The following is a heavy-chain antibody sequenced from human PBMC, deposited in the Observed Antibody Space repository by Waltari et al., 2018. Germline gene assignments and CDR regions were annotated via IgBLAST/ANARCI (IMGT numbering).Heavy chain of an antibody. CDR3: ASFTYSSRADFDY. CDR2: INSDGSST. CDR1: GFTFSSYW. J-gene: IGHJ4*02. D-gene: IGHD6-13*01. Sequence: EVQLVESGGGLVQPGGSLRLSCAASGFTFSSYWLHWFRQAPGKGLGWVSRINSDGSSTSYADSVKGRFTISRDNAKNTLYLQMNSLRAEDTAVYYCASFTYSSRADFDYWGQGTLVTVSS. V-gene: IGHV3-74*01.